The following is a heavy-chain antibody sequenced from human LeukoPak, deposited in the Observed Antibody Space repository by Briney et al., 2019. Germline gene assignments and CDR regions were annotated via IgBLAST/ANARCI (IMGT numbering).Heavy chain of an antibody. Sequence: GGSLRLSCAASGFIFSSYAMSWVRQAPGKGLEWVSAISGSGGSTYYADSVKGRFTISRDNSKNTLYLQMNSLRAEDTAVYYCAKTPRITMVRGAKTHFDYWGQGTLVTVSS. CDR2: ISGSGGST. CDR3: AKTPRITMVRGAKTHFDY. J-gene: IGHJ4*02. D-gene: IGHD3-10*01. CDR1: GFIFSSYA. V-gene: IGHV3-23*01.